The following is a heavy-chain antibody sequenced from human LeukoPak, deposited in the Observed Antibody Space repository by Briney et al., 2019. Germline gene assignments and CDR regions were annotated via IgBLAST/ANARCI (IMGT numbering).Heavy chain of an antibody. D-gene: IGHD2-2*01. V-gene: IGHV1-8*03. CDR1: GYTFTSYD. CDR3: ATRRGYCSSTSCAFDP. Sequence: ASVKVSCKASGYTFTSYDINWMRQATGQGLEWMGWMNPNSGNTGYAQKFQGRVTITRNTSISTAYMELSSLRSEDTAVYYCATRRGYCSSTSCAFDPWGQGTLVTVSS. J-gene: IGHJ5*02. CDR2: MNPNSGNT.